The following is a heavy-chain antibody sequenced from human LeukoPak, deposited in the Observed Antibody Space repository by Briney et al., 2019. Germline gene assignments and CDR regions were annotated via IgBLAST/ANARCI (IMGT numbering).Heavy chain of an antibody. CDR1: GFTFSSYE. CDR2: ISSSGSTI. Sequence: GGSLRLSCAASGFTFSSYEMNWVRQAPGKGLEWVSYISSSGSTIYYADSVKGRFTISRDNAKNSLYLQMNSLRAEDTAVYYCARVLGYYDSSTYYSPWAFDIWGQGTMVTVSS. V-gene: IGHV3-48*03. CDR3: ARVLGYYDSSTYYSPWAFDI. D-gene: IGHD3-22*01. J-gene: IGHJ3*02.